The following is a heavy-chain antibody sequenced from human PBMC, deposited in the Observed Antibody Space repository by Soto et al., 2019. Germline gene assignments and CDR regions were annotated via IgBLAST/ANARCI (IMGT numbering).Heavy chain of an antibody. CDR3: ARRYSSGWTYWYFDL. CDR2: IKQDGSEK. D-gene: IGHD6-19*01. Sequence: VGSLRLSCAASGFTFSSYWMSWVRQAPGKGLEWVANIKQDGSEKYYVDSVKGRFTISRDNAKNSLYLQMNSLRAEDTAVYYCARRYSSGWTYWYFDLWGRGTLVTVSS. CDR1: GFTFSSYW. V-gene: IGHV3-7*03. J-gene: IGHJ2*01.